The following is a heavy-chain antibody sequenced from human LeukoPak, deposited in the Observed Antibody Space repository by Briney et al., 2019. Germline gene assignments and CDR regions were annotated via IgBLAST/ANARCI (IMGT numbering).Heavy chain of an antibody. V-gene: IGHV4-39*07. CDR3: AREGVSVTNFEY. Sequence: SETLSLTCTVSGGSISSSSYYWGWIRQPPGKGLEWIGNIYYSGSTYYNPSLKSRVTISVDTSKNQFSLKLRSVTAADTAVYYCAREGVSVTNFEYWSQGTLVTVSS. CDR2: IYYSGST. D-gene: IGHD5/OR15-5a*01. CDR1: GGSISSSSYY. J-gene: IGHJ4*02.